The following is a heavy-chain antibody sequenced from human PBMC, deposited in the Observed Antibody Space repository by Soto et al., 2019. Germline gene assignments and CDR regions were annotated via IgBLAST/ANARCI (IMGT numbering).Heavy chain of an antibody. CDR3: ARAISAAGTGVYNWSDS. J-gene: IGHJ5*01. D-gene: IGHD6-13*01. CDR2: ISAYNGNT. V-gene: IGHV1-18*01. Sequence: ASVKVSCKASGYTFTSYGISWVRQAPGQGLEWMGWISAYNGNTNYAQKLQGRVTMTTDTSTSTAYMELRSLRSDDTAVYYCARAISAAGTGVYNWSDSWDKGILVTGSS. CDR1: GYTFTSYG.